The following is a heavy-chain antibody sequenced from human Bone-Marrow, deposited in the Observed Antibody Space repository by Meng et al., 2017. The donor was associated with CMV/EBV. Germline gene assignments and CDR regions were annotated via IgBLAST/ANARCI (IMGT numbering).Heavy chain of an antibody. V-gene: IGHV3-30*02. CDR2: IRYDGSNK. Sequence: GGSLRLSCAASGFTFSSYGMHWVRQAPGKGLEWVAFIRYDGSNKYYADSVKGRFTISGDNSKNTLYLQMNSLRAEDTAVYYCAKDRIVVVPAASDGVFDYWGQGTLVTVSS. CDR3: AKDRIVVVPAASDGVFDY. CDR1: GFTFSSYG. J-gene: IGHJ4*02. D-gene: IGHD2-2*01.